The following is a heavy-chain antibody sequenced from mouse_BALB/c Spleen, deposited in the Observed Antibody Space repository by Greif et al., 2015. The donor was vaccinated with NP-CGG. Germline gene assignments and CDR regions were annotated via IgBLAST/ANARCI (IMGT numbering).Heavy chain of an antibody. V-gene: IGHV5-9-1*01. CDR3: ATPRYYDYDGPYAMDY. Sequence: DVMLVESGGGLVKPGGSLKLSCAASGFTFGSYAMSWVRQTPEKRLEWVATISSGGSYTYYPDSVKGRFTISRDNAKDTLYLQMSSLRSEDTAMYYCATPRYYDYDGPYAMDYWGQGTSVTVSS. J-gene: IGHJ4*01. CDR1: GFTFGSYA. D-gene: IGHD2-4*01. CDR2: ISSGGSYT.